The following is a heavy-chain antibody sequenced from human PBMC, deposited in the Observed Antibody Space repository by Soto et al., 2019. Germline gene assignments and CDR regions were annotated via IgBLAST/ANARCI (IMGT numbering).Heavy chain of an antibody. V-gene: IGHV4-59*11. CDR3: ARGGSSGWSPDY. D-gene: IGHD6-19*01. CDR2: IFYSGST. CDR1: GGSISGHY. J-gene: IGHJ4*02. Sequence: QVQLQESGPGLVKPSGTLSLTCTVSGGSISGHYWIWIRQSPGKGLEWIGYIFYSGSTNYNPSLKSRVTLSADTCKNQFSLRLSSVTAADTAVYYCARGGSSGWSPDYWGQGTLVTVSS.